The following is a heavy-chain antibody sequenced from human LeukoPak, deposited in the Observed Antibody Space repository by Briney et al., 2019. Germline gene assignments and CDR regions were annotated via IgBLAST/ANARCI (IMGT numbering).Heavy chain of an antibody. J-gene: IGHJ4*02. Sequence: GGSLRLSCAASGFTFSRYWMSWVRQAPGKGLEWVANIKQDGSETYYVDSVKGRFTISRDNAKNSLYLQMNNLRAEDTAVYYCARVVPTVTPVWGQGTLVTVSS. D-gene: IGHD4-17*01. CDR3: ARVVPTVTPV. V-gene: IGHV3-7*04. CDR1: GFTFSRYW. CDR2: IKQDGSET.